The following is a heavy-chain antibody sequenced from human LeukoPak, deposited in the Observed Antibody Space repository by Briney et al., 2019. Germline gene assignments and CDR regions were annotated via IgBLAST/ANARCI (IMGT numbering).Heavy chain of an antibody. J-gene: IGHJ5*02. CDR3: ARYPRSYYGSGSFDP. CDR2: MNPNSGNT. V-gene: IGHV1-8*02. Sequence: GASVKVSCKASGYTFTSYDINWVRQATGQGLEWMGWMNPNSGNTGYAQKFQGRVTMTRDTSTSTVYMELSSLRSEDTAVYYCARYPRSYYGSGSFDPWGQGTLVTVSS. CDR1: GYTFTSYD. D-gene: IGHD3-10*01.